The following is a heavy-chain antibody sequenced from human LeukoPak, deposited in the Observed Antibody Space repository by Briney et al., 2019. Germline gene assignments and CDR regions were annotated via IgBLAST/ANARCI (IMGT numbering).Heavy chain of an antibody. V-gene: IGHV3-48*04. CDR3: ARISYSSSWLPDY. CDR2: ISSSSGTI. D-gene: IGHD6-13*01. CDR1: GFNFDSHS. J-gene: IGHJ4*02. Sequence: GGSLRLSCAGSGFNFDSHSMNWVRQAPGKGFEWVSYISSSSGTIYYADSVRGRFTISRDNAKNSLYLQMDGVAVEDTAVYYCARISYSSSWLPDYWGRGTLVTVSS.